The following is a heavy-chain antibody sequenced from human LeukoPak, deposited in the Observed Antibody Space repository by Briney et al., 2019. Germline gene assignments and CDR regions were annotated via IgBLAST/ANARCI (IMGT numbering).Heavy chain of an antibody. D-gene: IGHD3-10*01. CDR2: ISYDGSNK. Sequence: GGSLRLSCAASGFTFSSFGMHWVRQAPGKGLEWVAVISYDGSNKYYADSVKGRFTISRDNSKNTLYLQMNSLRAEDTAVYYCAKDLTARLWFGELLTPFDYWGQGTLATVSS. V-gene: IGHV3-30*18. CDR3: AKDLTARLWFGELLTPFDY. J-gene: IGHJ4*02. CDR1: GFTFSSFG.